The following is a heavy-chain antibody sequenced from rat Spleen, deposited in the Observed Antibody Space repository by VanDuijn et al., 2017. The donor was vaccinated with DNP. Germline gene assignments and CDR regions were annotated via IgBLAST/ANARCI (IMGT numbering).Heavy chain of an antibody. Sequence: QVQLKESGPGLVQPSQTLSLACTVSGFLLTSYHVHWVRQPSGKGLEWMGVIWTGGSTEYNSALKSRLSVSRDTSKSQVFLKMNSLQTEDTAMYFCTRDYSATGYWGQGVMVTVSS. J-gene: IGHJ2*01. V-gene: IGHV2-43*01. CDR3: TRDYSATGY. CDR2: IWTGGST. D-gene: IGHD1-1*01. CDR1: GFLLTSYH.